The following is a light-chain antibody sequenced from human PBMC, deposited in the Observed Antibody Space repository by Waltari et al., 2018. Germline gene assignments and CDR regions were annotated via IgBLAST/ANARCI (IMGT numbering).Light chain of an antibody. Sequence: QSALTPPASVSGSPGQSITISCTGPGSDVGGYHFAPWYQQHPGKAPKLLIYEVTNRPSGVSSRFSGSKSGNTASLTISGLQAEDEADYYCSSYTSSATYVFGTGTKVTVL. CDR2: EVT. J-gene: IGLJ1*01. V-gene: IGLV2-14*01. CDR1: GSDVGGYHF. CDR3: SSYTSSATYV.